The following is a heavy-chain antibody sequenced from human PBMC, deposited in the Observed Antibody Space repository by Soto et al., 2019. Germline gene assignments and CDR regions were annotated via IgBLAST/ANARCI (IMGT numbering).Heavy chain of an antibody. CDR2: IYYSGKT. J-gene: IGHJ4*02. D-gene: IGHD3-10*01. V-gene: IGHV4-39*01. CDR1: GDSISSSTYS. Sequence: SETLSLTCTVSGDSISSSTYSWGWIRQPPGKGLEYVGTIYYSGKTYYNWPLESRVTMSLDTSKNQFSLRLTSVTAADTALYYCASYTCIRFDFDSWGQGTLVTVSS. CDR3: ASYTCIRFDFDS.